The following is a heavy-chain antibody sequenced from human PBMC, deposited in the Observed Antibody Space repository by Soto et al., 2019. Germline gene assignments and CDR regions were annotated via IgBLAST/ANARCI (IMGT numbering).Heavy chain of an antibody. Sequence: EVQLLESGGRLVQPGGSLRLSCATSGFSFSSFVMSWVRQAPGKGLEWVSSLSGSDGKTYYADSVKGRFSMSTDTSKRTLYLEMNSLRAEDTAVYYCARWSFLYHWGQGTRVTVS. CDR3: ARWSFLYH. CDR2: LSGSDGKT. V-gene: IGHV3-23*01. D-gene: IGHD1-26*01. J-gene: IGHJ4*02. CDR1: GFSFSSFV.